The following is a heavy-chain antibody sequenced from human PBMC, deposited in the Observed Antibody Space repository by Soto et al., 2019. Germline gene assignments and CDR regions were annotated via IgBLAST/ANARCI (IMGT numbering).Heavy chain of an antibody. D-gene: IGHD6-13*01. CDR3: ARGVHPDYSSSWYYYYYGMDV. V-gene: IGHV3-13*01. CDR2: IGTAGDT. J-gene: IGHJ6*02. CDR1: GFTFSSYD. Sequence: GGSLRLSCAASGFTFSSYDMHWVRQATGKGLEWVSAIGTAGDTYYPGSVKGRFTISRENAKNSLYLQMNSLRAGDTAVYYCARGVHPDYSSSWYYYYYGMDVWGQGTTVTVSS.